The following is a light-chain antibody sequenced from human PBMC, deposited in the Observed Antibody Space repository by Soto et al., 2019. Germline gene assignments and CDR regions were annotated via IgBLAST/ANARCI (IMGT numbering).Light chain of an antibody. J-gene: IGLJ2*01. CDR3: QTWGTGTLV. CDR1: SWHSSYA. V-gene: IGLV4-69*01. CDR2: LHSDGGH. Sequence: QPVLTQSPSASASLGASVKLTCTLSSWHSSYAIAWHQQQPEKGPRYLMKLHSDGGHTKGDGIPDRFSGSSSGTERYLTISSLQSEDEADYYCQTWGTGTLVFGGGTKLTVL.